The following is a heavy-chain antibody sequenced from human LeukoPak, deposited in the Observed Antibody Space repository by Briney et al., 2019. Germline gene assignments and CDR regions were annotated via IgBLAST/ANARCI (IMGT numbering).Heavy chain of an antibody. CDR1: RLTFNSLTFASYA. Sequence: HTGGSLRLSCEASRLTFNSLTFASYALSWVRQAPGKGLEWVSGISGSGSTTYYADSVKGRFTISRDNSEITLYLQMNTLRAEDTAIYYCANYPRSMAARPVYWGQRTLVTVSS. J-gene: IGHJ4*02. D-gene: IGHD6-6*01. CDR2: ISGSGSTT. CDR3: ANYPRSMAARPVY. V-gene: IGHV3-23*01.